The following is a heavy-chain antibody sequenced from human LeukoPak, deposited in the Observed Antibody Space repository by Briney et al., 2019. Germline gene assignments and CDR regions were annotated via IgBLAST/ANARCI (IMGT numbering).Heavy chain of an antibody. D-gene: IGHD6-25*01. CDR2: IIPIFGTA. V-gene: IGHV1-69*05. J-gene: IGHJ3*02. CDR1: GGTLSSYA. Sequence: SVKVSCKASGGTLSSYAISWVRQAPGQGREWMGRIIPIFGTANYPPKFQGRVTITTDESTNTAYMELMSRRSEDTAVYYCARPRGIVAGDAFDIWGQGTMVTVSS. CDR3: ARPRGIVAGDAFDI.